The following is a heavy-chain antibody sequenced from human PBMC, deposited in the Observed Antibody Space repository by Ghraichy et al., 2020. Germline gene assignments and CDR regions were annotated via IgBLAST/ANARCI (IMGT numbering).Heavy chain of an antibody. V-gene: IGHV3-74*01. CDR2: ISYDGSST. Sequence: GGSLRLSCAASGFTFSSYWMHWVRQAPGKGLVWVSRISYDGSSTGYADSVKGRFTISRDNAKNTLYLQMNSLRADDTAVYYCARDPTVMSDSSVYFNDAFDIWGQGTMVTVSS. CDR1: GFTFSSYW. CDR3: ARDPTVMSDSSVYFNDAFDI. J-gene: IGHJ3*02. D-gene: IGHD3-22*01.